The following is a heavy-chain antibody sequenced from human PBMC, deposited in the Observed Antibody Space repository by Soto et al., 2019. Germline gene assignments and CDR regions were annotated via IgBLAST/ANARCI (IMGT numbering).Heavy chain of an antibody. CDR3: AKDLRAGSGYDFDY. D-gene: IGHD5-12*01. Sequence: EVQLLQSGGGLVQPGGSLRLSCAASGFTFTSYSMTWVRQTPGQGLEWVAAVNPGGYSTYYADSVKGRFTTSRDNSNKTLYLQMNSLRAEDTAVYYCAKDLRAGSGYDFDYRDQGTLVTVSS. V-gene: IGHV3-23*01. CDR1: GFTFTSYS. CDR2: VNPGGYST. J-gene: IGHJ4*02.